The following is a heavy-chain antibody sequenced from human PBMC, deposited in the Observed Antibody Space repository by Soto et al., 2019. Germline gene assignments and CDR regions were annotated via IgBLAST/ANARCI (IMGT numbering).Heavy chain of an antibody. D-gene: IGHD3-22*01. J-gene: IGHJ6*02. V-gene: IGHV1-2*04. CDR3: ARDLGYDSSGYYYPYYYYYGMDV. Sequence: ASVKVSCKASGYTFTGYYMHWVRQAPGQGLEWMGWINPNSGGTNYAQKFQGWVTMTRDTSISTAYMELSRLRSDDTAVYYCARDLGYDSSGYYYPYYYYYGMDVWGQGTTVTVSS. CDR1: GYTFTGYY. CDR2: INPNSGGT.